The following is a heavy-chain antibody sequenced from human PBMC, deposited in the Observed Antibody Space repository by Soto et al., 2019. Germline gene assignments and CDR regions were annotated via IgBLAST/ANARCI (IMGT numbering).Heavy chain of an antibody. D-gene: IGHD7-27*01. J-gene: IGHJ4*02. CDR2: IYYGGST. Sequence: SETLSLTCTVSGDSISTDYWSWIRQSPGQGLEWIGFIYYGGSTNYNPSLKSRVTISVDTPKNQFSLKLSSVTAADTAVYYCAKNWNWGSLVHWGQGTLVTVS. V-gene: IGHV4-59*08. CDR1: GDSISTDY. CDR3: AKNWNWGSLVH.